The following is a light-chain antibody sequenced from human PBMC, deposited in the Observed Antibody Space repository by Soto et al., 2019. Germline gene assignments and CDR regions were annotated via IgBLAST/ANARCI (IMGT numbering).Light chain of an antibody. CDR2: EVS. J-gene: IGLJ2*01. Sequence: QSALTQPPSASGSAGQSVTISCTGTSSDIGAYNYVSWYQQHPGKAPKLVIYEVSKRPSGVPDRFSGSKSGNTASLTVSGLQAEDEADYYCSSYAGSNNYVVFGGGTQLTVL. CDR3: SSYAGSNNYVV. CDR1: SSDIGAYNY. V-gene: IGLV2-8*01.